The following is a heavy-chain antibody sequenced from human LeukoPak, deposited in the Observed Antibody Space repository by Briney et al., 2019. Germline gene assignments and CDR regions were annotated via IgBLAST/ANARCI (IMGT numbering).Heavy chain of an antibody. V-gene: IGHV3-74*01. CDR1: GFIFSRHW. Sequence: PGGSLRLSCAASGFIFSRHWMHWVRQAPGEGLECVARVKKDDTYRDYADSVKGRFTIFRDNAKNTLYLQMNSLRVEDTARYYCVRDDDIYGFDYWGQGTVVTVSS. J-gene: IGHJ4*02. CDR2: VKKDDTYR. D-gene: IGHD3-3*02. CDR3: VRDDDIYGFDY.